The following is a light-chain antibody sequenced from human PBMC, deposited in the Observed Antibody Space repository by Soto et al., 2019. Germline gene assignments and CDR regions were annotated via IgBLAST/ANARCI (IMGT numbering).Light chain of an antibody. J-gene: IGLJ1*01. CDR1: SSDVGGYNF. CDR3: SSYTTSSTSV. V-gene: IGLV2-14*01. CDR2: EIS. Sequence: QSALTQPASVSGSPGQSITISCTGTSSDVGGYNFVSWYRQHPGKAPKLMIFEISNRPSEVSNRFSGSKSGNTASLNISGLQADDEADYYCSSYTTSSTSVFGTGTTLTVL.